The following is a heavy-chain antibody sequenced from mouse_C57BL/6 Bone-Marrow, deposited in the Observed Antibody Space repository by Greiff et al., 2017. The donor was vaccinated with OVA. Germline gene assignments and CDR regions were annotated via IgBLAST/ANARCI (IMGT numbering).Heavy chain of an antibody. CDR3: ARVPYYYAMDY. Sequence: EVQLVESGGGLVKPGGSLTLSCAASGFTFSSYAMPWVRQTPEKGLEWVATISDGGSYTYYPDNVKGRFTISRANANNNQYQRMGHLKSEDTAMYYSARVPYYYAMDYWGQGTAVTVSS. CDR2: ISDGGSYT. CDR1: GFTFSSYA. V-gene: IGHV5-4*01. J-gene: IGHJ4*01.